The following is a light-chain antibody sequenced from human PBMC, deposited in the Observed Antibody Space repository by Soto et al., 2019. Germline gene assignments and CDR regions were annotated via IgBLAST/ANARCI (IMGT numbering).Light chain of an antibody. J-gene: IGKJ5*01. CDR3: QQRSNWPPIT. CDR2: GAS. V-gene: IGKV3-11*01. Sequence: EIVMTQSPATLSVSPGERATLSCRASQSVSSNLAWYQQKPGQAPSLLIYGASTRATGIPARFSGSGSGTDFTLTISSLEPEDFAVHYCQQRSNWPPITFGQGTRLEI. CDR1: QSVSSN.